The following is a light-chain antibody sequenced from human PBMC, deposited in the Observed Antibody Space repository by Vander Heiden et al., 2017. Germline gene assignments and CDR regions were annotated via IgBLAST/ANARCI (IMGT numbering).Light chain of an antibody. Sequence: QSALTPPPSASGSPGQSVTVSCTGTRSDVGGYKYVSWYQQHPGKAPKLMVYEVTERPSGVPDRFSGSKSGNTASLTVSGLQAEDEADYYCISYAGSNNVVFGGGTKLTVL. CDR2: EVT. CDR1: RSDVGGYKY. V-gene: IGLV2-8*01. CDR3: ISYAGSNNVV. J-gene: IGLJ2*01.